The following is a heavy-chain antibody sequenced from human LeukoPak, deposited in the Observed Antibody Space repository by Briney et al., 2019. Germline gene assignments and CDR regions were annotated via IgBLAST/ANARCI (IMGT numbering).Heavy chain of an antibody. V-gene: IGHV3-7*01. J-gene: IGHJ4*02. D-gene: IGHD6-13*01. Sequence: PGGSLILSCAASGFTVSNYWMTWFRQTPGKGLEWVGNIKQDGSEKYYVDSVKGRFTISRDNAKNSLYLQMNRLRAEDTAVYYCASSLIAAAANFDYWGQGTLVTVSS. CDR2: IKQDGSEK. CDR3: ASSLIAAAANFDY. CDR1: GFTVSNYW.